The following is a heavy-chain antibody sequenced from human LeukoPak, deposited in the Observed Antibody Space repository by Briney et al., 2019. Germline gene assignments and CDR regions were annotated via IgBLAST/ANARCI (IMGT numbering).Heavy chain of an antibody. CDR3: ARDLLSHDYGDYVGLFDY. D-gene: IGHD4-17*01. J-gene: IGHJ4*02. Sequence: PSETLSLTCAVYGGSFSGYYWSWIRQPPGKGLEWIGEINHSGSTNYNPSLKSRVTISVDTSKNQFSLQLNSVTPEDTAVYYCARDLLSHDYGDYVGLFDYWGQGTLVTVSS. CDR2: INHSGST. V-gene: IGHV4-34*01. CDR1: GGSFSGYY.